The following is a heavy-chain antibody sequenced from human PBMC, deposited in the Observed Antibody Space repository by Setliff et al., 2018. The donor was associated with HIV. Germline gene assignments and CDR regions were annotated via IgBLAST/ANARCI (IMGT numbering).Heavy chain of an antibody. CDR3: ASENQGHSSSWPNY. CDR2: IIPISGTA. Sequence: SVKVSCKASGCTFSNYGMSWVRQAPGQGLEWRGGIIPISGTANYAQKFQGRVTITTDESTSTAYMEPSGLRSEDTAVYYCASENQGHSSSWPNYWGQGALVTVSS. J-gene: IGHJ4*02. V-gene: IGHV1-69*05. CDR1: GCTFSNYG. D-gene: IGHD6-13*01.